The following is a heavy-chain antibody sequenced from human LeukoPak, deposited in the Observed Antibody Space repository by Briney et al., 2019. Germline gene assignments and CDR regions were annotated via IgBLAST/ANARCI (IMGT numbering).Heavy chain of an antibody. CDR1: GGSISSGGFS. J-gene: IGHJ5*02. V-gene: IGHV4-30-2*01. CDR2: IYHSGST. D-gene: IGHD3-3*01. Sequence: SETLSLTCAVSGGSISSGGFSWNWIRQPPGKDLEWIGYIYHSGSTYYNPSLKSRVTISVDRSKNQFSLKLSSVTAADTAVYYCARLQTNVLRFLENWFDPWGQGTLVTVSS. CDR3: ARLQTNVLRFLENWFDP.